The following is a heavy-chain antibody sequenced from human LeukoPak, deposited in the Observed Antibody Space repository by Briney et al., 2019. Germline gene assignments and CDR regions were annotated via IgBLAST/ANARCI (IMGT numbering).Heavy chain of an antibody. CDR1: GFTVSSNY. CDR2: IYSGGST. D-gene: IGHD5-24*01. V-gene: IGHV3-66*01. J-gene: IGHJ6*03. Sequence: GGSLRLSCAASGFTVSSNYMSWVRQAPGKGLEWVSVIYSGGSTYYADSVKGRFTISRDNSKNTLYLQMNSLRAEDTAVYYCARTQSYKRYYYMDVWGKGTTVTVSS. CDR3: ARTQSYKRYYYMDV.